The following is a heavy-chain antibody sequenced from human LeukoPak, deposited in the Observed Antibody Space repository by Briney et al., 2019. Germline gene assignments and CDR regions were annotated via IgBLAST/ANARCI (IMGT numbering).Heavy chain of an antibody. CDR3: ARRKEVVPAAMVFDY. Sequence: KISCKGSGYSFTTYWIGWVRQAPGQGLEWMGGIIPIFGTANYAQKFQGRVTITADESTSTAYMELSSLRSEDTAVYYCARRKEVVPAAMVFDYWGQGTLVTVSS. D-gene: IGHD2-2*01. J-gene: IGHJ4*02. V-gene: IGHV1-69*01. CDR2: IIPIFGTA. CDR1: GYSFTTYW.